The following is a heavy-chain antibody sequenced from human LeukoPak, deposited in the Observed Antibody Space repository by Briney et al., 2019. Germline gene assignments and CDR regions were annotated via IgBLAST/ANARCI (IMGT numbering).Heavy chain of an antibody. D-gene: IGHD5-12*01. CDR1: GFTVSTNY. V-gene: IGHV3-66*01. CDR3: ARDLGYSAYATVRGNDVEI. CDR2: IYSGGST. J-gene: IGHJ3*02. Sequence: GGSLRLSCAASGFTVSTNYMSWVRQAPGKGLEWVSIIYSGGSTYYADSVKGRFTISRDISQNTVYLQMNSLRAEDTAVYYCARDLGYSAYATVRGNDVEIWGQGTTVTVSS.